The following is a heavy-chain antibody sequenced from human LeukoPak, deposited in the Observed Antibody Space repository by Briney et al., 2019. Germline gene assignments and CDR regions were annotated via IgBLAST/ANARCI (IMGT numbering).Heavy chain of an antibody. CDR2: INHSGCT. CDR1: AGSFSGYY. J-gene: IGHJ4*02. Sequence: SQAMSPTCAVYAGSFSGYYWSWIRQPPGKGLEWIGEINHSGCTTSNPSLKSRVTISLNTSKNQFSLKLNSVTTADTAVYYCATYYYSSGGYHNAPNFDSWGQGTLVTVSS. CDR3: ATYYYSSGGYHNAPNFDS. V-gene: IGHV4-34*01. D-gene: IGHD3-10*01.